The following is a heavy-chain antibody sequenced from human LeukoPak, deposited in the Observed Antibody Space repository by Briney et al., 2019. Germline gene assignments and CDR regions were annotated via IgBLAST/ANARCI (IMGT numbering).Heavy chain of an antibody. CDR1: GLTFSSYA. CDR2: ISYDGSYK. D-gene: IGHD3-10*01. J-gene: IGHJ5*02. V-gene: IGHV3-30-3*01. Sequence: GGSLRLSCAASGLTFSSYAMHWVRQAPGKGLEWVAVISYDGSYKYHADSVKGRFTISRDNSRNTLYLQMNSLRAEDTAVYYCARGISMVRGVIPSYNWFDPWGQGTLVTVSS. CDR3: ARGISMVRGVIPSYNWFDP.